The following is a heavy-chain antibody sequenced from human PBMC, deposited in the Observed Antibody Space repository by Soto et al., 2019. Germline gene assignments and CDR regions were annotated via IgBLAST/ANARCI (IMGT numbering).Heavy chain of an antibody. V-gene: IGHV3-30*18. J-gene: IGHJ1*01. D-gene: IGHD3-22*01. CDR3: AKGPWTYDGGSGFYSYFQD. CDR1: GFTFSSYG. Sequence: QVQLVESGGGVVQPGRSLRLSCAASGFTFSSYGMHWVRQAPGKGLEWVAAISYDGKNRFYGDSVKGRFTISRDNSKNTLYVQMSSLRVEDTAVYYCAKGPWTYDGGSGFYSYFQDWGQGTLVTVSS. CDR2: ISYDGKNR.